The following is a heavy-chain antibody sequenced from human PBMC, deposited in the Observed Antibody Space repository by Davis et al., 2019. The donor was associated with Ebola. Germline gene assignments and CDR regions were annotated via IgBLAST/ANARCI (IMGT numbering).Heavy chain of an antibody. J-gene: IGHJ4*02. CDR2: ISSSSSYI. V-gene: IGHV3-21*01. CDR3: ARGGESYYYGSGIDY. D-gene: IGHD3-10*01. Sequence: GESLKISCAASGFTFSAYTMNWVRQAPGKGLEWVSSISSSSSYIFYADSMKGRFTISRDNAKNSLYLQMNSLGAEDTAVYYCARGGESYYYGSGIDYWGQGTLVTVSS. CDR1: GFTFSAYT.